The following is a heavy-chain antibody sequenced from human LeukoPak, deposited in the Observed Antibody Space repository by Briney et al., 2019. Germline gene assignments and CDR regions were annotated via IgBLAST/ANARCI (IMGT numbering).Heavy chain of an antibody. CDR1: GGSISSGDYY. Sequence: SQTLSLTCTVSGGSISSGDYYWSWIRQPPWKGLEWIGYIYYSGSTYYNPSLKSRVTISVDTSKNQFSLKLSSVTAADTAVYYCARFVVVPAATEYYFDYWGQGTLVTVSS. V-gene: IGHV4-30-4*08. J-gene: IGHJ4*02. CDR2: IYYSGST. D-gene: IGHD2-2*01. CDR3: ARFVVVPAATEYYFDY.